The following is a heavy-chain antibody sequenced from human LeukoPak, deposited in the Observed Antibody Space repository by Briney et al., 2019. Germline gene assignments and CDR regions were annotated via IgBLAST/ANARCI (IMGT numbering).Heavy chain of an antibody. V-gene: IGHV3-7*01. D-gene: IGHD3-9*01. J-gene: IGHJ4*02. CDR1: GFTFSSYW. CDR3: ARVEEGILTGYFDY. Sequence: PGGSLRFSCAASGFTFSSYWMSWVRQAPGKGLEWVANIKQDGSEKYYVDSVKGRFTISRDNAKNPLYLQMNSLKAEDTAVYYCARVEEGILTGYFDYWGQGTLVTVSS. CDR2: IKQDGSEK.